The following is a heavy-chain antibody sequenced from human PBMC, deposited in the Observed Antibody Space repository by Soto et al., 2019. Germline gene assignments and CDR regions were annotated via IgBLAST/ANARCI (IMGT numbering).Heavy chain of an antibody. Sequence: PGGSLRLSCAASGFTFRSYGMHWVRQAPGKGLVWVSGIDPDGSNTTYADSVKGRFTISRDNAKNIVYLQMSSLRAEDTALYYCATMAGTYPYWGQGTLVTVSS. CDR2: IDPDGSNT. CDR3: ATMAGTYPY. D-gene: IGHD1-26*01. CDR1: GFTFRSYG. J-gene: IGHJ4*02. V-gene: IGHV3-74*01.